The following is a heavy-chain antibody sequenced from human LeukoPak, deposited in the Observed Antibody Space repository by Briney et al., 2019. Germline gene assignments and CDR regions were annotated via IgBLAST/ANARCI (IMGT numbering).Heavy chain of an antibody. CDR2: IRYDGSNK. D-gene: IGHD3-9*01. Sequence: GGSLRLSCAASGFTFSSYGMHWVRQAPGKGLEWVAFIRYDGSNKYYADSVKGRFTISRDNSKNTLYLQMNSLRAEDTAVYYCAKGYDILTGGSPYGMDVWGQGTTVTVSS. CDR3: AKGYDILTGGSPYGMDV. CDR1: GFTFSSYG. V-gene: IGHV3-30*02. J-gene: IGHJ6*02.